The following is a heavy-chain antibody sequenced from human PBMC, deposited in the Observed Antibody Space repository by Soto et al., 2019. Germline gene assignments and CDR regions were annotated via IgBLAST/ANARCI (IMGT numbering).Heavy chain of an antibody. Sequence: PGGSLRLSCAASGFTVSSNYMRWVRQAPGKGLEWVSVIYSGGSTYYADSVKGRFTISGDNSKNTLYLQMNSLRAEDTAVYYCARDFPNTSGYSYGQEYYGMDVWGQGTTVTVSS. J-gene: IGHJ6*02. CDR2: IYSGGST. V-gene: IGHV3-53*01. CDR3: ARDFPNTSGYSYGQEYYGMDV. D-gene: IGHD5-18*01. CDR1: GFTVSSNY.